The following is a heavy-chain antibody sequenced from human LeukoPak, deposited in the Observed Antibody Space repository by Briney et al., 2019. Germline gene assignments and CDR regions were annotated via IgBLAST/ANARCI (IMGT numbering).Heavy chain of an antibody. V-gene: IGHV4-59*01. Sequence: PSETLSPTCTVPGASISSSYWTWIRQPPGKGLAGIGYIYYSARTPYNPPLKSRVTISQDTSKNPFSLRRGSVTAADTAVYFCVRHAPPGYYYDSIGSDAFDIWGQGTILTVSS. D-gene: IGHD3-22*01. J-gene: IGHJ3*02. CDR2: IYYSART. CDR3: VRHAPPGYYYDSIGSDAFDI. CDR1: GASISSSY.